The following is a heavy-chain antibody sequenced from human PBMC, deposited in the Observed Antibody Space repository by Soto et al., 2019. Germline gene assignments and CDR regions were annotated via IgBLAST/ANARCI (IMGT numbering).Heavy chain of an antibody. CDR3: IRFSRSLSWYFDL. CDR2: IRSKGNNYAT. CDR1: GFSFRDSA. J-gene: IGHJ2*01. V-gene: IGHV3-73*02. Sequence: EVPLVESGGGLVQPGGSLKLSCAASGFSFRDSAMHWVRHASGKGLEWVGRIRSKGNNYATTYAASVKGRFTISRDDSKNTAYLQMNSLKTEDTAVYYCIRFSRSLSWYFDLWGRGTLVTVSS. D-gene: IGHD3-16*02.